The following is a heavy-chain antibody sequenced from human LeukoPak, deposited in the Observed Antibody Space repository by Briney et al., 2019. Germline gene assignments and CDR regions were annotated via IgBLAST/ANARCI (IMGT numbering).Heavy chain of an antibody. V-gene: IGHV3-66*02. CDR1: GFTVSSNY. D-gene: IGHD3-22*01. Sequence: GSLRLSCAASGFTVSSNYMSWVRQAPGKGLEWVSVIYSVGSTYYADSVKGRFTISRDNSKNTLYLQMNSLRAEDTAVYYCATNHDSSGYCFDYWGQGTLVTVSS. CDR3: ATNHDSSGYCFDY. J-gene: IGHJ4*02. CDR2: IYSVGST.